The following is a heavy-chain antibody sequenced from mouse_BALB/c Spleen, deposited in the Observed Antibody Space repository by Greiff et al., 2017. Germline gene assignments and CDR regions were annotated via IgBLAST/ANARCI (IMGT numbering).Heavy chain of an antibody. CDR3: ARGRGIYYAIFDY. J-gene: IGHJ2*01. CDR2: ISSGGST. D-gene: IGHD2-1*01. Sequence: DVHLVESGGGLVKPGGSLKLSCAASGFTFSSYAMSWVRQTPEKRLEWVASISSGGSTYYPDSVKGRFTISRDNARNILYLQMSSLRSEDTAMYYCARGRGIYYAIFDYWGQGTTLTVSS. V-gene: IGHV5-6-5*01. CDR1: GFTFSSYA.